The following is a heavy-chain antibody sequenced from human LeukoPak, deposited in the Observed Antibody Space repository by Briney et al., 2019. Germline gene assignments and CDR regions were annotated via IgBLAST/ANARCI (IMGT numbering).Heavy chain of an antibody. D-gene: IGHD1-26*01. J-gene: IGHJ5*02. CDR1: GGSISSYY. CDR3: ARGWKSGNTGNWFDP. V-gene: IGHV4-59*01. CDR2: IYYSGST. Sequence: SETLSLTFTVSGGSISSYYWSWIRQPPGKGLEWIGYIYYSGSTNYNPSLKSRVTISVDTSKNQFSLKLSSVTAADTAVYYCARGWKSGNTGNWFDPWGQGALVTVSS.